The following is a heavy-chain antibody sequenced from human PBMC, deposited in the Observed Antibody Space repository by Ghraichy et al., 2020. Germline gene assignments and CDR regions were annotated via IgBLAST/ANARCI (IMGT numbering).Heavy chain of an antibody. J-gene: IGHJ3*02. D-gene: IGHD2/OR15-2a*01. Sequence: TLSLTCAVSGDSIGGSEYYWSWIRQYPGKGLEFIGYIYHSGATYSSPSLKSRIDMSVDTSKNRFFLRLSSVTAADTALYYCARAFTDPIVFNIWGQGTMVTVSS. V-gene: IGHV4-31*11. CDR1: GDSIGGSEYY. CDR2: IYHSGAT. CDR3: ARAFTDPIVFNI.